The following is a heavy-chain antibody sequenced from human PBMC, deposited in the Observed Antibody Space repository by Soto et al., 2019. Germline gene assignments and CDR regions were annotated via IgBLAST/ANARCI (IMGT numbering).Heavy chain of an antibody. CDR1: GYTFTNYD. V-gene: IGHV1-8*01. D-gene: IGHD4-4*01. Sequence: QVQLVQSGAEVKRPGASVKVSCKASGYTFTNYDIYWVRQSTGQGLEWMGWMNPTDGNTGYAQKFQGRVAMTRNTSISTAYMELSSLRYEDTALYFCARDPYDYSNSDYWGQGTLVSVSS. CDR2: MNPTDGNT. CDR3: ARDPYDYSNSDY. J-gene: IGHJ4*02.